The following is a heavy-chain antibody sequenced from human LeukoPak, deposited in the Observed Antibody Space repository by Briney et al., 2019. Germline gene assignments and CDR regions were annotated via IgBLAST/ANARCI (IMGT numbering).Heavy chain of an antibody. V-gene: IGHV3-23*01. J-gene: IGHJ4*02. CDR1: GFTFSSYA. Sequence: PGGSLRLSCAASGFTFSSYAMTWVRQVPDKGLEWVSAISGSDGSTYYADSVKGRFTISRDDSQNTLYLQMNSLSAEDTAVYYCAKVETSGGANCYALDYWGQGTLVTVSS. CDR2: ISGSDGST. D-gene: IGHD2-2*01. CDR3: AKVETSGGANCYALDY.